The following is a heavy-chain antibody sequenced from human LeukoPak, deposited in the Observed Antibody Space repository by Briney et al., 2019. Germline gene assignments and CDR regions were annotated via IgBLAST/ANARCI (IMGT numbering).Heavy chain of an antibody. CDR2: IYSGGST. J-gene: IGHJ4*02. CDR3: ARSGGYYDSSGYYIGR. Sequence: GGSLRLSCAASGFTVSSNYMSWVRQAPGKGLEWVSVIYSGGSTYYADSVKGRFTISRDNSKNTLYLQMNSLRAEDTAVYYCARSGGYYDSSGYYIGRWGQGTLVTVSS. V-gene: IGHV3-66*02. CDR1: GFTVSSNY. D-gene: IGHD3-22*01.